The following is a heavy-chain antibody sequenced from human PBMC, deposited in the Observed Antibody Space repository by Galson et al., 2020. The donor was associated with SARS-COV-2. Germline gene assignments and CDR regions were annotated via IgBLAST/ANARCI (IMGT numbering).Heavy chain of an antibody. J-gene: IGHJ4*02. D-gene: IGHD3-22*01. CDR2: ISSSSSYI. CDR3: ARENRPDYYDSSGYYVF. CDR1: GFTFSSYS. V-gene: IGHV3-21*01. Sequence: NSGGSLRLSCAASGFTFSSYSMNWVRQAPGKGLEWVSSISSSSSYIYYADSVKGRFTISRDNAKNSLYLQMNSLRAEDTAVYYCARENRPDYYDSSGYYVFWGQGTLVTVSS.